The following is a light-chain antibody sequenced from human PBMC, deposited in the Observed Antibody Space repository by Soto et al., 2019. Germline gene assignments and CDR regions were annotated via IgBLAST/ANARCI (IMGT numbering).Light chain of an antibody. Sequence: EVVMTQSPATLSVSPGERVTLSCRASQSVRSNLAWYQQKPGQSPRLLIYGASTRATGIPARFSGSGSGTEFTLTIRSLQSEDFAVYYCQQYNKWPITFGQGTRLEI. V-gene: IGKV3-15*01. CDR1: QSVRSN. J-gene: IGKJ5*01. CDR2: GAS. CDR3: QQYNKWPIT.